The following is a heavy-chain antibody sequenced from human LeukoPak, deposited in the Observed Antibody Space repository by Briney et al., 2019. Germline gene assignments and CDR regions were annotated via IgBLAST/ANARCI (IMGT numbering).Heavy chain of an antibody. Sequence: GGSLRLSCEPSGFTFSSNAMSGVPQVQGKGLEWVSAISGSGGSTYYADSVKGRFTISRDNSKNTLYLQMNSLRAEDTAVYYCAKEPTVTTVLTFDYWGQGTLVTVSS. CDR1: GFTFSSNA. V-gene: IGHV3-23*01. J-gene: IGHJ4*02. CDR3: AKEPTVTTVLTFDY. CDR2: ISGSGGST. D-gene: IGHD4-17*01.